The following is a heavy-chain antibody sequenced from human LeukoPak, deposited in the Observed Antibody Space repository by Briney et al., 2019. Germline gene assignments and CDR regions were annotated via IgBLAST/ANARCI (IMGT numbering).Heavy chain of an antibody. CDR3: AGRHCSAGGRYFAAAAPSDY. CDR2: ILYDGSNK. J-gene: IGHJ4*01. Sequence: GGSLRLSCAASGFTFSSHAISWVRQAPGKGLEWVAVILYDGSNKYYADSVKGRFTISRDTSKNTLYLQMNSLRAEDTAVYFCAGRHCSAGGRYFAAAAPSDYWAHGTLVTVSS. V-gene: IGHV3-33*08. CDR1: GFTFSSHA. D-gene: IGHD2-15*01.